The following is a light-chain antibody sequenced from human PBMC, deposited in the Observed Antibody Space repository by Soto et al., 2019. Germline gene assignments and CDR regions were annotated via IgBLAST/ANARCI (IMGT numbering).Light chain of an antibody. Sequence: EIVLTQSPGTLSLSPGERATLSCRASQSVSSNYLAWYQQKRGQAPRLIIYGASSRDTGIPTRFSGSESWTDFTLTISRLQPEDFAVYYCQQYDTSPRTFGQGTQVEI. J-gene: IGKJ1*01. CDR3: QQYDTSPRT. CDR1: QSVSSNY. V-gene: IGKV3-20*01. CDR2: GAS.